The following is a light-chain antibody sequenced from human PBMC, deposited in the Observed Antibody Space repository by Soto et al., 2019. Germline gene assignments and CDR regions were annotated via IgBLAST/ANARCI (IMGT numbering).Light chain of an antibody. J-gene: IGKJ3*01. CDR1: QTISTY. Sequence: IQMTQSPSSLSASVGDRVTITCRASQTISTYLNWYQQKPGKAPKLLIHAASSLQSGFPSRFSGSGSGTDFTLPISSLQPEDFTTYSCQQTYSAPLTFGPRTKVDIK. CDR2: AAS. V-gene: IGKV1-39*01. CDR3: QQTYSAPLT.